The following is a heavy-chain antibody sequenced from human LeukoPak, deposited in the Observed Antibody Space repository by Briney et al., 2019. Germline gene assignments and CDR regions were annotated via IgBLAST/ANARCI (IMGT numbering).Heavy chain of an antibody. CDR3: ASEVGYRSLGY. CDR1: GFTFDDNT. J-gene: IGHJ4*02. V-gene: IGHV3-43*01. CDR2: ITWKSHRT. D-gene: IGHD3-3*01. Sequence: GGSLRLSCAASGFTFDDNTMHWVRQTPGRGLEWVSFITWKSHRTHYADSVRGRFTVSRDNSKDSIHLEMNSLKTEDTGLYHCASEVGYRSLGYLGQGTLVTVSS.